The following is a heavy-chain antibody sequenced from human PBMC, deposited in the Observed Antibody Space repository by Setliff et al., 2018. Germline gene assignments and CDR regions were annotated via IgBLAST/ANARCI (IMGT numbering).Heavy chain of an antibody. Sequence: ASVKVSCKASGYTFTGYYMHWVRQAPGQGLEWMGWINPNSGGTNYAQKFQGWVTMTRDTSISTAYMELSSLRPEDTAVYYCARRVRIAVLNLYYFEYWGQGTLVTVSS. CDR3: ARRVRIAVLNLYYFEY. V-gene: IGHV1-2*04. J-gene: IGHJ4*02. CDR2: INPNSGGT. CDR1: GYTFTGYY. D-gene: IGHD6-19*01.